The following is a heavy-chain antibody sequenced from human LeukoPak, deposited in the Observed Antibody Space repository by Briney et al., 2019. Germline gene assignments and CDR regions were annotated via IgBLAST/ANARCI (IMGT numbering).Heavy chain of an antibody. CDR3: ARDSADLRFLEWLSIWEYFDY. CDR2: INPNSGGT. Sequence: ASVKVSCKASGYTFTGYYMHWVRQAPGQGLGWVGWINPNSGGTNYAQKFQGRVTMTRDTSISTAYMELSRLRSDDTAVYYCARDSADLRFLEWLSIWEYFDYWGQGTLVTVSS. V-gene: IGHV1-2*02. J-gene: IGHJ4*02. D-gene: IGHD3-3*01. CDR1: GYTFTGYY.